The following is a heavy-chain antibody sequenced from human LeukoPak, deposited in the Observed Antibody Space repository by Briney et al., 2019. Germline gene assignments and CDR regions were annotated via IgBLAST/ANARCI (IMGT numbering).Heavy chain of an antibody. CDR2: IRYDGSNK. CDR3: GDGGADDY. CDR1: GFTFSSYG. Sequence: GGSLRLSCAASGFTFSSYGMHWVRLAPGKGLEWVAFIRYDGSNKYYADSVKGRFTISRDNSKNTLYLQMNSLRAEDTAVYYCGDGGADDYWGQGTLVTVSS. J-gene: IGHJ4*02. D-gene: IGHD3-16*01. V-gene: IGHV3-30*02.